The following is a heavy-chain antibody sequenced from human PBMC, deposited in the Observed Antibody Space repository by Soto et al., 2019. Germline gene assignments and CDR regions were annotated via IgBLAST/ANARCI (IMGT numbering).Heavy chain of an antibody. CDR1: GYTFTSYA. V-gene: IGHV1-3*01. Sequence: QVQLVQSGAEVKKPGASVKVSCKASGYTFTSYAMHWVRQAPGQRLEWMGWINAGNGNTKYSQKFQGRVTITRDTAASTAYMEMSSLRSEATAVYYCARAREVGGVIDGWGQGTLVTVSS. CDR3: ARAREVGGVIDG. CDR2: INAGNGNT. J-gene: IGHJ5*02. D-gene: IGHD3-16*01.